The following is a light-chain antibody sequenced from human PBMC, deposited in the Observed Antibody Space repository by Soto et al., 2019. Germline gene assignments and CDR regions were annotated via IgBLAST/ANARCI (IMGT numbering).Light chain of an antibody. CDR3: QHYSSSPPAIT. Sequence: EIVMTQSPATLSVSPGERATLSCRASQSVGSDLAWYQQQPNQAPRLLIYGASYRATGIPDRFSGGGSGTDFTLTISRLEPEDFAVYYCQHYSSSPPAITFGQGTRLEIK. CDR1: QSVGSD. V-gene: IGKV3-20*01. CDR2: GAS. J-gene: IGKJ5*01.